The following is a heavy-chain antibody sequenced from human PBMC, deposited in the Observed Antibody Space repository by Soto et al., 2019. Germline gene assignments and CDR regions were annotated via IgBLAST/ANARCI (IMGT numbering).Heavy chain of an antibody. CDR2: IYYSGST. Sequence: SETLSLTCTVSGGSVSIGDYYWSWIRQPPGKGLEWIGYIYYSGSTYYNPSLKSRVTISVDTSKNQFSLKLSSVNAADTAVYYCARDRSIAARKRAFDPWGQGTLVTVFS. CDR3: ARDRSIAARKRAFDP. D-gene: IGHD6-6*01. J-gene: IGHJ5*02. CDR1: GGSVSIGDYY. V-gene: IGHV4-30-4*01.